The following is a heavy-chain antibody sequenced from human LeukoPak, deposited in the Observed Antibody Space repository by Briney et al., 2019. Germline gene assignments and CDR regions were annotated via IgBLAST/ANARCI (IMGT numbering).Heavy chain of an antibody. J-gene: IGHJ4*02. CDR1: GESFSGYY. Sequence: SETLSLTCAVYGESFSGYYWTWIRQPPGKGLEWIGEINHSGSTNYNPSLESRVTISVDTSRNQFSLKLTSVTAADTAVYYCARPNHKDHCSSTSCYRYFDYWGQGNQVTVSS. D-gene: IGHD2-2*02. CDR2: INHSGST. V-gene: IGHV4-34*01. CDR3: ARPNHKDHCSSTSCYRYFDY.